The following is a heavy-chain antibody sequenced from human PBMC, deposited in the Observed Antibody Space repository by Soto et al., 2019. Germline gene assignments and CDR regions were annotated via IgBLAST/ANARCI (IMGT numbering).Heavy chain of an antibody. CDR3: ARVDPSGYSSGWYDGFDY. Sequence: QVQLVQSGAEVKKPGSSVKVSCKASGGTFSSYTISWVRQAPGQGLEWMGRIIPILGIANYAQKFQGRVTITADKSTSTAYMELSSLRSEDTAVYYCARVDPSGYSSGWYDGFDYWGQGTLVTVSS. V-gene: IGHV1-69*02. D-gene: IGHD6-19*01. CDR1: GGTFSSYT. CDR2: IIPILGIA. J-gene: IGHJ4*02.